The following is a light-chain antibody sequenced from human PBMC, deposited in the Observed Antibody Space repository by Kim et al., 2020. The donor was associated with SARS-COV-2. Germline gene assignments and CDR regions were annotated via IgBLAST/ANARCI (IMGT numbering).Light chain of an antibody. Sequence: SYELTQPPSVSVAPGKTARITCGGNNIGSKSVHWYQQKPGQAPVLVIYYDSDRPSGIPERFSGSNSGNTATLTISRVEAGDEAVYYCQVWDSSSDHVVFGGGTQLTVL. CDR1: NIGSKS. CDR3: QVWDSSSDHVV. CDR2: YDS. V-gene: IGLV3-21*04. J-gene: IGLJ2*01.